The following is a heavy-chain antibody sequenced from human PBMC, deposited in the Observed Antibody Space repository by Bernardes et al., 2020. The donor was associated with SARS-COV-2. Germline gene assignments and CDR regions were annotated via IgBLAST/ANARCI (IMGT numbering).Heavy chain of an antibody. V-gene: IGHV3-11*03. CDR3: ARSSLYHYDNNGYSAFDV. CDR2: ITTLTADT. D-gene: IGHD3-22*01. CDR1: GFTFRDYH. J-gene: IGHJ3*01. Sequence: GGSLRLSCAASGFTFRDYHMNWVRQAPGKGLEWVSTITTLTADTDYAGSVKGRFTISRDNAEHSLYLQMDSLRAEDTAVYFCARSSLYHYDNNGYSAFDVWGRGTVVTVSS.